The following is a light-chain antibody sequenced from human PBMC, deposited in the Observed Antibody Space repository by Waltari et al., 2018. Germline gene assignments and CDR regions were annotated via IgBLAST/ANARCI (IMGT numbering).Light chain of an antibody. CDR2: WAS. CDR1: QSVLSTSTGKSY. J-gene: IGKJ1*01. CDR3: QQYYDTPWT. Sequence: EIVMAQSPDYLAVSLGERATINCGSSQSVLSTSTGKSYLAWYQQKPGQPPKLLIYWASTRESGVPDRFSGSGSGTDFTLTISSLQAEDVAVYYCQQYYDTPWTFGQGTKVEIK. V-gene: IGKV4-1*01.